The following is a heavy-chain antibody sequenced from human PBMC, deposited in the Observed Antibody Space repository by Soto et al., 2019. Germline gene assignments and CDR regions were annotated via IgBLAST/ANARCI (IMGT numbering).Heavy chain of an antibody. CDR3: ARDLKTRHCDY. D-gene: IGHD4-17*01. Sequence: QVQLMESGGGVVQPGRSLRLSCAASGFAFHGYAMHWVRQAPGKGLEWVAIIWYDGSNTYYGDSMKGRFTISRDNSKNTVYLQMNSLRVEDTAVYYCARDLKTRHCDYWGQGILVTVSS. V-gene: IGHV3-33*01. CDR1: GFAFHGYA. J-gene: IGHJ4*02. CDR2: IWYDGSNT.